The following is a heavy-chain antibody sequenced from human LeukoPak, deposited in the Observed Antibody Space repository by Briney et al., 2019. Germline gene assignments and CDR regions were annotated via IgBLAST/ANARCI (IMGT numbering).Heavy chain of an antibody. CDR3: AKRGVVIRVILVGFHKEAYYFDS. Sequence: GGSLRLSCAVSGITLSNYGMSWVRQAPGKGLEWVAGISDSGGRANYADSVKGRFTISRDNPKNTLYLQTNSLRAEDTAVYFCAKRGVVIRVILVGFHKEAYYFDSWGQGALVTVSS. V-gene: IGHV3-23*01. CDR2: ISDSGGRA. D-gene: IGHD3-22*01. J-gene: IGHJ4*02. CDR1: GITLSNYG.